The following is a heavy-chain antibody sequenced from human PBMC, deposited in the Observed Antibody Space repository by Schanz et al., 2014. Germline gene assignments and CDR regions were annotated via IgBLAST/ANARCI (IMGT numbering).Heavy chain of an antibody. CDR1: GFTFSSYA. CDR3: ATDYSGGGCHI. J-gene: IGHJ3*02. Sequence: EVQLVESGGGLVQPGGSVRLSCAVSGFTFSSYAMSWVRQAPGKGLEWVSGIRGSGHITNYADSVKGRITISRDNSKKTLYLQMNSLRAEDTALYVCATDYSGGGCHIWGQGTMVTVSS. V-gene: IGHV3-23*04. CDR2: IRGSGHIT. D-gene: IGHD6-19*01.